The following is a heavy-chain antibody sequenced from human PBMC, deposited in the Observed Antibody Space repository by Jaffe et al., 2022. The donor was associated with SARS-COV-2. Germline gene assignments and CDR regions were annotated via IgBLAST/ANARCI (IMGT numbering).Heavy chain of an antibody. D-gene: IGHD1-1*01. CDR1: GFTFNNYA. J-gene: IGHJ5*02. CDR3: AKDLRPGTTGWFDP. V-gene: IGHV3-23*04. CDR2: ISGSGGSA. Sequence: EVQLVESGGGLVQPGGALRLSCVASGFTFNNYAMSWVRQAPGRGLEWVSSISGSGGSAYYADSVRDRLTISRDNSKNTLYLQMNSLRAEDTAVYYCAKDLRPGTTGWFDPWGQGTLVTVSS.